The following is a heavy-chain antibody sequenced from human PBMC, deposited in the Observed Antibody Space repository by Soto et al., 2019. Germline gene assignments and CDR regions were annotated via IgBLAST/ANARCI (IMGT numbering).Heavy chain of an antibody. CDR1: GHSISSGYY. CDR3: ARVGPFDY. V-gene: IGHV4-38-2*01. J-gene: IGHJ4*02. CDR2: IYHSGST. Sequence: PSETLSLTCAVSGHSISSGYYWGWIRQPPGKGLEWIGSIYHSGSTYYNPSLKSRVTISVDTSKNQFSLKLSSVTAADTAVYYCARVGPFDYWGQGTLVTVSS. D-gene: IGHD1-26*01.